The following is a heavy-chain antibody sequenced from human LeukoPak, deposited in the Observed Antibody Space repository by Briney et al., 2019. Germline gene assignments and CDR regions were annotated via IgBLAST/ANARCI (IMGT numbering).Heavy chain of an antibody. CDR2: IYSAGTT. Sequence: GGSLRLTCAASGFTISSDYMRWVRQAPGKGLEWISVIYSAGTTYYSDSVKGRFTISRDTSQNTVYLQMNSLSAEDTAFYYCARGIHYYDDNGEAFDIWGQGTMVTVSS. J-gene: IGHJ3*02. V-gene: IGHV3-53*01. CDR1: GFTISSDY. CDR3: ARGIHYYDDNGEAFDI. D-gene: IGHD3-22*01.